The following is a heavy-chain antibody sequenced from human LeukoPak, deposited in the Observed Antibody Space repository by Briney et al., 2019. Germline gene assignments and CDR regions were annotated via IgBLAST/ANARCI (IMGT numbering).Heavy chain of an antibody. CDR1: GGSFSGYY. CDR3: VSNRRPSSSYDY. J-gene: IGHJ4*02. Sequence: SETLSLTCAVYGGSFSGYYWSWIRQPPGKGLEWIGEINHSGSTNFNPSLKSRVTISVDTSKNQFSLKLCSVTAADTAVYYCVSNRRPSSSYDYWGQGTLVTVSS. V-gene: IGHV4-34*01. CDR2: INHSGST. D-gene: IGHD6-13*01.